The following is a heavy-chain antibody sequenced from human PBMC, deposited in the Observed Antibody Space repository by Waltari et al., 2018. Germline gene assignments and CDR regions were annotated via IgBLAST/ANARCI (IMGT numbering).Heavy chain of an antibody. CDR2: INQSGST. CDR3: ARLPEKIAARNWYFDL. D-gene: IGHD6-6*01. Sequence: QVQLQQWGAGLLKPSETLSLTCAVYGGSFSGYYWSWIRQPPGKGLEWIGEINQSGSTNYNPSLKSRVTISVDTSKNQFSLKLSSVTAADTAVYYCARLPEKIAARNWYFDLWGRGTLVTVSS. CDR1: GGSFSGYY. V-gene: IGHV4-34*01. J-gene: IGHJ2*01.